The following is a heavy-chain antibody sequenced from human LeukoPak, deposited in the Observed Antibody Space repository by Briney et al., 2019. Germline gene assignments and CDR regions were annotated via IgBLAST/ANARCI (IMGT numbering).Heavy chain of an antibody. J-gene: IGHJ5*02. V-gene: IGHV1-2*02. CDR3: ASRAPGEAGTSFDP. CDR1: GYTFTGYY. D-gene: IGHD6-19*01. Sequence: ASVKVSCKTSGYTFTGYYMHWVRQAPGQGLEWMGWINPNSGGTNYTQKFQGRVTMTWDTSISTAYMELSRLRSDDTAFYYCASRAPGEAGTSFDPWGQGTLVTVSS. CDR2: INPNSGGT.